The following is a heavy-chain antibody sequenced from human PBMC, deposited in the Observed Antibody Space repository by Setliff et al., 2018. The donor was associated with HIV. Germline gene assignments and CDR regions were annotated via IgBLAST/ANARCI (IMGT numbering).Heavy chain of an antibody. CDR2: INSDGSII. J-gene: IGHJ3*02. CDR3: ARDRGYPDSFNT. CDR1: GFTFGPFW. V-gene: IGHV3-74*01. D-gene: IGHD3-10*01. Sequence: PGGSLRLSCVASGFTFGPFWMHWVRQAPGKGLEWVSYINSDGSIITYGESVKGRFTISRDNAKNTLYLQMNSLRTEDTAVYYCARDRGYPDSFNTWGQGTVVTVSS.